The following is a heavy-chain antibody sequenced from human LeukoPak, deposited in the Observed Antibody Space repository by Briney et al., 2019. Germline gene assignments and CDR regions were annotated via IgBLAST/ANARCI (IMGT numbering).Heavy chain of an antibody. CDR1: GGSISNFY. Sequence: PSETLSLTCTVSGGSISNFYWSWIRQPAGKGLEWIGRIFTRGSTNYNPSLKSRVTMSVDTSKNQFSLKLSSVTAADTAVYYCARRGPCKIAAAGNFCDWFDPWGQGTLVTVSS. D-gene: IGHD6-13*01. J-gene: IGHJ5*02. V-gene: IGHV4-4*07. CDR3: ARRGPCKIAAAGNFCDWFDP. CDR2: IFTRGST.